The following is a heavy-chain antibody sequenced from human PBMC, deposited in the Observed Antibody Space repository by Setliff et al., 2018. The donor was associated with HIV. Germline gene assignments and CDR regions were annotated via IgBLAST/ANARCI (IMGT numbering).Heavy chain of an antibody. Sequence: SETLSLTCAVYGGSFSDYYWSWIRQPPGKGLEWIGEVCQRGGINYYPFFWSRATISMDKPKSHFSLRLTSVTAADTAVYFCVRNSGWALGSWGQGTLVTVSS. CDR2: VCQRGGI. V-gene: IGHV4-34*01. CDR1: GGSFSDYY. D-gene: IGHD3-16*01. CDR3: VRNSGWALGS. J-gene: IGHJ4*02.